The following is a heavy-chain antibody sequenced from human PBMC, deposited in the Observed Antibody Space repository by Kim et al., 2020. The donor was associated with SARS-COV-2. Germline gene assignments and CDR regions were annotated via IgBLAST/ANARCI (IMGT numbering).Heavy chain of an antibody. CDR2: INPSGGST. CDR3: ASLDPEYYDILTGLDAFDI. V-gene: IGHV1-46*01. CDR1: GYTFTSYY. J-gene: IGHJ3*02. D-gene: IGHD3-9*01. Sequence: ASVKVSCKASGYTFTSYYMHWVRQAPGQGLEWMGIINPSGGSTSYAQKFQGRVTMTRDTSTSTVYMELSSLRSEDTAVYYCASLDPEYYDILTGLDAFDIWGQGTMVTVSS.